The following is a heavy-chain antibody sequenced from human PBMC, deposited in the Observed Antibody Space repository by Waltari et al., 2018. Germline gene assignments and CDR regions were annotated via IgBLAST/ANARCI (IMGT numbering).Heavy chain of an antibody. V-gene: IGHV4-34*01. CDR1: GGSFRGYY. CDR3: ARGDSYDFWSGYSYYYGMDV. D-gene: IGHD3-3*01. J-gene: IGHJ6*02. Sequence: QVQLQQWGAGLLKPSETLSLTCAVYGGSFRGYYWSWIRQPPGKGLEWIGEINHSGSTNYNPSLKSRVTISVDTSKNQFSLKLSSVTAADTAVYYCARGDSYDFWSGYSYYYGMDVWGQGTTVTVSS. CDR2: INHSGST.